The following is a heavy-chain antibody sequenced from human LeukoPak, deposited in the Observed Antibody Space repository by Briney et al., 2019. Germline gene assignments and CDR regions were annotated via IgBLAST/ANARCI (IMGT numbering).Heavy chain of an antibody. D-gene: IGHD1-7*01. CDR2: IFYSGST. CDR1: GGSISTSNYY. V-gene: IGHV4-39*07. J-gene: IGHJ4*02. Sequence: KTSETLSLTCTVSGGSISTSNYYWGWIRQPPGKGLEWIGNIFYSGSTYYSPSLRSRVTISVDTSKNQFSLKLSSVTAADTAVYYCARINWNYVWDEEGIVDYWGQGTLVTVSS. CDR3: ARINWNYVWDEEGIVDY.